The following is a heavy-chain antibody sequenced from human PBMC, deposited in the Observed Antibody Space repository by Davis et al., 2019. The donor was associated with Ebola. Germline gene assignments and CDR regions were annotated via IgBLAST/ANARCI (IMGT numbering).Heavy chain of an antibody. V-gene: IGHV4-61*01. CDR2: IYNTEST. Sequence: PSETLSLTCTVSGGSVSSDTYYWSWIRQPPGKGLEWIGYIYNTESTKYNPSLKSRDTISVDTSKKQFSLTLTSVTAADTAVYYCARGHCTSTSCWLVGPWGQGTLVTVSS. CDR3: ARGHCTSTSCWLVGP. J-gene: IGHJ5*02. D-gene: IGHD2-2*01. CDR1: GGSVSSDTYY.